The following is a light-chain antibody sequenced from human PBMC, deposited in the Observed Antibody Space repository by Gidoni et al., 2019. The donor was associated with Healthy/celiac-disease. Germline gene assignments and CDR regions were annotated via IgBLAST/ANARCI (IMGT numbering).Light chain of an antibody. Sequence: DIVMTQSPDSLAVSLGERATINSKSSQSVLYSSNNRNYLAWYQQKPGQPPKLLIYRASTRETGVPDRFSGSGSGTDFTLTISSLQAEDVAVYYCQQYYSTPWTFGQGTKVEIK. V-gene: IGKV4-1*01. CDR2: RAS. CDR3: QQYYSTPWT. J-gene: IGKJ1*01. CDR1: QSVLYSSNNRNY.